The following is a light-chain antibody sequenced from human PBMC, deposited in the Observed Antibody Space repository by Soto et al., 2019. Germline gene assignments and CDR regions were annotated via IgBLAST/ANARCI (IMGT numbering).Light chain of an antibody. CDR1: SSNIESNW. CDR2: NNS. CDR3: AAWDDSLHVV. V-gene: IGLV1-47*02. J-gene: IGLJ2*01. Sequence: QSVVTQAPSVSGTPGQRVTISCSGSSSNIESNWVYWYQQLPGTAPKLLIYNNSHRPSWVPDRFSGSKSGTSASLAISGLRSEDEADYYCAAWDDSLHVVFGGGTKVTVL.